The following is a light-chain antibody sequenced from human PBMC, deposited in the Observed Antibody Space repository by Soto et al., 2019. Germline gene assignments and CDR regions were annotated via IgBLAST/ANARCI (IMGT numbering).Light chain of an antibody. J-gene: IGKJ4*01. CDR1: QTISSW. V-gene: IGKV1-5*03. CDR2: KAS. CDR3: QQYNTYSSLT. Sequence: DIQMTQSPSTLSGSVVDRVTITCRASQTISSWLAWYQQKPGKAPKLLIYKASTLKSGVPSRFSGSGSGTEFTLTISGLQPDDFASYYCQQYNTYSSLTFGGGTKVDNK.